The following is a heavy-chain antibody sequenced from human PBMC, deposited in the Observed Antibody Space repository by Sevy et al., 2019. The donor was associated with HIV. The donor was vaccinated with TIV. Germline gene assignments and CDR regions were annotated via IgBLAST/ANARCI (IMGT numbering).Heavy chain of an antibody. CDR2: IRSKAYGGTT. CDR3: TREYCSGGSCYYYGMDV. D-gene: IGHD2-15*01. Sequence: GGSLRLSCTASGFTFGDYAMSWVRQAPGKGLKWVGFIRSKAYGGTTEYAASVKGRFTISRDDSKSIAYLQMNSLKTEDTAVYYCTREYCSGGSCYYYGMDVWGQGTTVTVSS. CDR1: GFTFGDYA. J-gene: IGHJ6*02. V-gene: IGHV3-49*04.